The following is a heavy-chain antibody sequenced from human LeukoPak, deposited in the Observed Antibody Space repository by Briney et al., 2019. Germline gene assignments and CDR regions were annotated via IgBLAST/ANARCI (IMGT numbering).Heavy chain of an antibody. Sequence: GGSLRLSCAASGFNFNNYDFHWVRQVAGKRLEWVAGIGTVADTFYPDSVMGRFTISRENAKNSFYLQMNSLRAGDMAVYYCARGWGGHGRSWGALDFWGQGILVTVSS. CDR3: ARGWGGHGRSWGALDF. V-gene: IGHV3-13*01. J-gene: IGHJ4*02. CDR2: IGTVADT. CDR1: GFNFNNYD. D-gene: IGHD3-16*01.